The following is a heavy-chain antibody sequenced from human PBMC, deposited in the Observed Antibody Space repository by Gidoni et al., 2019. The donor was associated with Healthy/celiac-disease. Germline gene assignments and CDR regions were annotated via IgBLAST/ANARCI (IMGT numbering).Heavy chain of an antibody. D-gene: IGHD3-22*01. V-gene: IGHV3-23*01. CDR2: ISGSGGST. CDR3: AKDGLYDSSGYATTFAFDI. CDR1: GFTFSSYA. J-gene: IGHJ3*02. Sequence: EVQLLESGGGLVQPGGSLRLSCAASGFTFSSYALSWVRKAPGKGLEWVSAISGSGGSTYYADSVKGRFTISRDNSKNTLYLQMNSLRAEDTAVYYCAKDGLYDSSGYATTFAFDIWGQGTMVTVSS.